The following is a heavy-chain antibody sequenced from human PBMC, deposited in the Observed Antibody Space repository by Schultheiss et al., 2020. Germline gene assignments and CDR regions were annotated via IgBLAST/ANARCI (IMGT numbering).Heavy chain of an antibody. CDR2: IYYSGST. Sequence: SATLSLTCTVSGGSISSGGYYWSWIRQHPGKGLEWIGYIYYSGSTYYNPSLKSRVTISVDTSKNQFSLKLSSVTAADTAVYYCARVRTGASPFDYWGQGTLVTVSS. V-gene: IGHV4-31*03. CDR1: GGSISSGGYY. D-gene: IGHD1-14*01. J-gene: IGHJ4*02. CDR3: ARVRTGASPFDY.